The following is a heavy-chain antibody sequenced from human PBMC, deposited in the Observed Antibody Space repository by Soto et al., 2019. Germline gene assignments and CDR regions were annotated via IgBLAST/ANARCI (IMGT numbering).Heavy chain of an antibody. D-gene: IGHD3-3*01. Sequence: PGGSLRLSCAASGFTFSSDAMSWVRQAPGKGLEWVSAISGSGGSTYYADSVKGRFTISRDNSKNTLYLQMNSLRAEDTAVYYCAKDKAALYDFWSGYRPYYYYGMDVWGQGTTVTVSS. CDR1: GFTFSSDA. J-gene: IGHJ6*02. CDR2: ISGSGGST. V-gene: IGHV3-23*01. CDR3: AKDKAALYDFWSGYRPYYYYGMDV.